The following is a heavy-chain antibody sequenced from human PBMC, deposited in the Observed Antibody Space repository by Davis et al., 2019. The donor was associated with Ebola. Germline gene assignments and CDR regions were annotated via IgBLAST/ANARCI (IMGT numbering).Heavy chain of an antibody. Sequence: GESLKISCAASGFTFRSYWMTWVRQAPGKGLEWVANINQDGSEGYYADSVKGRFTISRDNSKNTLYLQMNSLRAEDTAVYYCAKDQIPYIVQGSMDVWGQGTTVTVSS. CDR1: GFTFRSYW. V-gene: IGHV3-7*01. CDR3: AKDQIPYIVQGSMDV. D-gene: IGHD2-8*01. J-gene: IGHJ6*02. CDR2: INQDGSEG.